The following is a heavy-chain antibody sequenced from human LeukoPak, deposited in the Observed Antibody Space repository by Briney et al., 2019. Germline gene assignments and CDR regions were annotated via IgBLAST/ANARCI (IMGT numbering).Heavy chain of an antibody. V-gene: IGHV3-23*01. CDR2: ISGSGGST. J-gene: IGHJ4*02. CDR1: GFTFSSYA. D-gene: IGHD3-10*01. Sequence: GSLRLSCAASGFTFSSYAMSWVRQAPGKGLEWVSAISGSGGSTYYADSVKGRFTISRDNSKNTLYLQMNSLRAEGTAVYYCARGVRGVIITPPPDYWGQGTLVTVSS. CDR3: ARGVRGVIITPPPDY.